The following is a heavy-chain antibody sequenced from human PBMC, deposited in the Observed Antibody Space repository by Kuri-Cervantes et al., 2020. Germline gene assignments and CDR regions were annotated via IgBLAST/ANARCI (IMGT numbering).Heavy chain of an antibody. V-gene: IGHV6-1*01. Sequence: SQTLSLTCAISGDSVSSNSAAWNWIRQSPSRGLEWLGRTYYRSKWYNDYAVSVKSRITINPDTSKNQFSLQLNSVTPEDTAVYYCARDGKITMVQGVTLYYYYMDVWGKGTTVPSP. CDR3: ARDGKITMVQGVTLYYYYMDV. D-gene: IGHD3-10*01. J-gene: IGHJ6*03. CDR1: GDSVSSNSAA. CDR2: TYYRSKWYN.